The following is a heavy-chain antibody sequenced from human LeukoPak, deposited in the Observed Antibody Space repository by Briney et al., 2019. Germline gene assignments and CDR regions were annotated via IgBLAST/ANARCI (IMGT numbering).Heavy chain of an antibody. V-gene: IGHV1-2*02. CDR2: INPNNGGT. CDR1: GFTFTGYY. D-gene: IGHD1-14*01. CDR3: TRDLVGGTWASGY. J-gene: IGHJ4*02. Sequence: GASVKVSCKASGFTFTGYYIHWVRQAPGQGLEWMGWINPNNGGTNYAQTFQDRVTMTRDTSISTAYMELSSLRSDDTALYYCTRDLVGGTWASGYWGQGTLVTVSS.